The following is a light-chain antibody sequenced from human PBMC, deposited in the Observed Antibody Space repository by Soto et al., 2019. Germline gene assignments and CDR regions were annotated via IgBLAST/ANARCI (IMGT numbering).Light chain of an antibody. Sequence: DIVMTQSPLSLPVTPGEPASISCRSSQSLLHSNGYNYLDWYLQKPGQSPQLLIYLGSNRASGVPERFSGSGSGTDFTLKISRVEAEDVGVYYCMQSLQTRCTFGQGTKQEIK. CDR2: LGS. V-gene: IGKV2-28*01. CDR3: MQSLQTRCT. CDR1: QSLLHSNGYNY. J-gene: IGKJ2*02.